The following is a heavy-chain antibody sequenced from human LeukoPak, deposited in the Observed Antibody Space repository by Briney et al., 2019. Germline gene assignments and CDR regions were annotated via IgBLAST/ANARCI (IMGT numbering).Heavy chain of an antibody. CDR2: IHTTGRT. Sequence: PSETLSLTCSISGGSISSGDHYWTWIRQPAGKELEWIGRIHTTGRTNYYPSLKSRVYISVDTSKNQFSLELSSLTAADTAVYYCAREFDYEGVDPWGQGTLVTVSS. CDR1: GGSISSGDHY. V-gene: IGHV4-61*02. CDR3: AREFDYEGVDP. D-gene: IGHD4-17*01. J-gene: IGHJ5*02.